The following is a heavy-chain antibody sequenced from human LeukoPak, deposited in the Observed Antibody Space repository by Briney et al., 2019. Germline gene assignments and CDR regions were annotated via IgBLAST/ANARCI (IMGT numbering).Heavy chain of an antibody. CDR3: ARDKGAGFRFGLNDAFDI. Sequence: LSLTCAVSGCSISSGAYYWSWVRQAPGKGLEWVSIVYSGATTYYADSVKGRFTISRDTSKNTLHLQMNSLRAEDTAVHYCARDKGAGFRFGLNDAFDIWGQGTMVTVSS. CDR2: VYSGATT. CDR1: GCSISSGAYY. J-gene: IGHJ3*02. D-gene: IGHD3-16*01. V-gene: IGHV3-53*01.